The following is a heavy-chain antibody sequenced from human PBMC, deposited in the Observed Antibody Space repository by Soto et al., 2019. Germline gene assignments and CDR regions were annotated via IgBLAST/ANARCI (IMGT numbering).Heavy chain of an antibody. D-gene: IGHD6-6*01. J-gene: IGHJ4*02. CDR2: INPSGGST. V-gene: IGHV1-46*02. CDR1: GGTFNNYL. CDR3: AREAARPGGGFDY. Sequence: ASVKVSCKTSGGTFNNYLISWVRQAPGQGLEWMGIINPSGGSTSYAQKFQGRVTMTRDTSTSTVYMELSSLRSEDTAVYYCAREAARPGGGFDYWGQGTLVTVSS.